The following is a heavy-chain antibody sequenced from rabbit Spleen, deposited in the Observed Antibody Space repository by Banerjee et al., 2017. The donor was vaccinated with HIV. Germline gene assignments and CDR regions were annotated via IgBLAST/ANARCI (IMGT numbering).Heavy chain of an antibody. CDR3: ARDLAGVIGWNFGW. CDR1: GLDFSSSYW. D-gene: IGHD4-1*01. Sequence: QEQLVESGGGLVQPEGSLTLTCKASGLDFSSSYWICWVRQAPGKGLEWIGCIYTGSSGSTYYASWAKGRFTISKTSSTTVTLQLTSLTAADTATYFCARDLAGVIGWNFGWWGPGTLVTVS. V-gene: IGHV1S45*01. CDR2: IYTGSSGST. J-gene: IGHJ4*01.